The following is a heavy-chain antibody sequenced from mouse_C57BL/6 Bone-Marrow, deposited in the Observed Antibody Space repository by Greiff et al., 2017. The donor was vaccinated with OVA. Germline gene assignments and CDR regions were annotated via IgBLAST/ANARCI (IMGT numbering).Heavy chain of an antibody. CDR3: ARSQKYFDV. V-gene: IGHV1-50*01. CDR1: GYTFTSYW. J-gene: IGHJ1*03. Sequence: VQLQQPGAELVKPGASVKLSCKASGYTFTSYWMQWVKQRPGQGLEWIGEIDPSDSYTNYNQKFKGKATLTVDTSSSTAYMQLSSLTSEDSAVYYCARSQKYFDVWGTGTTVTVSS. CDR2: IDPSDSYT.